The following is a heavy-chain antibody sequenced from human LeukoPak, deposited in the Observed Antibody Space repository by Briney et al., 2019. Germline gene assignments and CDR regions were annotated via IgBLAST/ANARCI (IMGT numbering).Heavy chain of an antibody. V-gene: IGHV3-30*04. Sequence: GGSLRLSCAASGFTFSSYTIYWVRQPPGKGLEWVTVISYGGSNKLYADSVKGRFTISRDNSKNTVYLRMNSLRAEDTAVYYCARALWPGSSGYYFDYWGQGTLVTVSS. CDR2: ISYGGSNK. CDR3: ARALWPGSSGYYFDY. CDR1: GFTFSSYT. D-gene: IGHD3-22*01. J-gene: IGHJ4*02.